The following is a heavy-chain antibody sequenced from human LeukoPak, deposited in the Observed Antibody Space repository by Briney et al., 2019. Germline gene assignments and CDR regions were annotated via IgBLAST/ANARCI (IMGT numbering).Heavy chain of an antibody. Sequence: PSETLSLTCTVSGGSISSYYWSWIRQPPGKGLEWIGDIYYSGSTNYNPSLKSRVTISVDTSKNQFSLKLSSVTAADTAVYYCARFASFGMAYNWNYFWFDPWGQGTLVTVSS. CDR1: GGSISSYY. J-gene: IGHJ5*02. V-gene: IGHV4-59*01. CDR2: IYYSGST. D-gene: IGHD1-7*01. CDR3: ARFASFGMAYNWNYFWFDP.